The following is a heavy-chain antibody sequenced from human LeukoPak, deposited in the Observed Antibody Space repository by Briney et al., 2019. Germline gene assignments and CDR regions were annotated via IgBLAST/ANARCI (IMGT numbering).Heavy chain of an antibody. D-gene: IGHD1-26*01. J-gene: IGHJ6*03. Sequence: GGSLRLSCAASGFTFSTYGMHWVRQAPGKGLEWVAFIRYDGSNKYFADSVKGRFTISRDNSKNTLYLQMNSLRAEDTAVYYCAKLLSGSYLNYYYYMDVWGKGTTVTISS. CDR3: AKLLSGSYLNYYYYMDV. CDR2: IRYDGSNK. V-gene: IGHV3-30*02. CDR1: GFTFSTYG.